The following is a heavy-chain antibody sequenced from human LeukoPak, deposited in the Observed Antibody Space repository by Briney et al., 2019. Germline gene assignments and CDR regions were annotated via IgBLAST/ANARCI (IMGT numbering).Heavy chain of an antibody. CDR2: ISTYNGNT. J-gene: IGHJ6*03. D-gene: IGHD3-10*01. CDR3: ARDLHRVVVRGVPHYYYYMDV. V-gene: IGHV1-18*03. CDR1: GYTFTSYG. Sequence: GASVKVSCKASGYTFTSYGISWVRQAPGQGLEWMGWISTYNGNTNYAQKLQGRVTMTTDTPTSTAYMELRSLRSDDMAVYYCARDLHRVVVRGVPHYYYYMDVWGKGTTVTISS.